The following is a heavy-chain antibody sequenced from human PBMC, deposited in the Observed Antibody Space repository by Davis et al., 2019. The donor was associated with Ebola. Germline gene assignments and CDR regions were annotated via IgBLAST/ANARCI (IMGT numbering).Heavy chain of an antibody. CDR3: ARRYYYGSGSYLDY. CDR2: IYPGDSDT. V-gene: IGHV5-51*01. Sequence: GESLKISCKASGNSFNSHWIGWVRQMPGKGLEWMGVIYPGDSDTRYSPSFQGRVTISADKSIGTAYLQWSSLKASDTAMYYCARRYYYGSGSYLDYWGQGTLVTVSS. D-gene: IGHD3-10*01. J-gene: IGHJ4*02. CDR1: GNSFNSHW.